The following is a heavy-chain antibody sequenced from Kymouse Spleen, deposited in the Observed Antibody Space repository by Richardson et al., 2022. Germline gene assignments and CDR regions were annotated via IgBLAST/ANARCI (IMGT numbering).Heavy chain of an antibody. CDR3: ARGLAGGYYFDY. CDR1: GGSFSGYY. J-gene: IGHJ4*02. CDR2: INHSGST. D-gene: IGHD6-13*01,IGHD6-19*01,IGHD6-25*01. Sequence: QVQLQQWGAGLLKPSETLSLTCAVYGGSFSGYYWSWIRQPPGKGLEWIGEINHSGSTNYNPSLKSRVTISVDTSKNQFSLKLSSVTAADTAVYYCARGLAGGYYFDYWGQGTLVTVSS. V-gene: IGHV4-34*01.